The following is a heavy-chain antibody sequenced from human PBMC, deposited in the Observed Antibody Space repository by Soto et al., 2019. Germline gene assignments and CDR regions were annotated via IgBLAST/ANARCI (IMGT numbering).Heavy chain of an antibody. CDR2: IYWDDDY. CDR1: GFSLSSDGVG. CDR3: ARWSTYNIGWSSGWFDS. Sequence: SGPTLVNPTQTLTLTCTSSGFSLSSDGVGVGWIRQPPGKALEWLAFIYWDDDYRYSPSLHSRLNITKDSSNNQVLLIVTNGDPVASATYFCARWSTYNIGWSSGWFDSWGKRILGTVAS. J-gene: IGHJ5*01. D-gene: IGHD3-10*01. V-gene: IGHV2-5*02.